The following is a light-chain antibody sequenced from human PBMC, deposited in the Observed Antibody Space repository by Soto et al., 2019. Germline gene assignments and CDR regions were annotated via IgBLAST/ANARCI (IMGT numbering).Light chain of an antibody. CDR2: GVS. Sequence: EIVLAQSPGTLSLSPGERATLSCRSSQSVSSSYLAWYQQKPGQAPRLLIYGVSSRASGIPDRFFGSGSGTDFTLTINRLEPEHFAVYYCQQYANSPITFGQGTRLEIK. CDR1: QSVSSSY. J-gene: IGKJ5*01. CDR3: QQYANSPIT. V-gene: IGKV3-20*01.